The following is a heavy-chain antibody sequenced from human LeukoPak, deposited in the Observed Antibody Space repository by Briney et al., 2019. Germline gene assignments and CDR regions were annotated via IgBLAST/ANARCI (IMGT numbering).Heavy chain of an antibody. V-gene: IGHV3-23*01. CDR1: GFTFSSYA. CDR3: AEGSEMATILSYFDY. CDR2: IGVSGGST. D-gene: IGHD5-24*01. J-gene: IGHJ4*02. Sequence: GGSLRLSCAASGFTFSSYAMSWVRQAPGKGREGVSAIGVSGGSTYYADSVKGRFTVSRDNSKNTLYLQMNSLRAEDTAVYYCAEGSEMATILSYFDYWGQGTLVTVSS.